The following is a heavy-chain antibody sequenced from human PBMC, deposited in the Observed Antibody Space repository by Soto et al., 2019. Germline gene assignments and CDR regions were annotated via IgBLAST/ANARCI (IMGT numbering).Heavy chain of an antibody. D-gene: IGHD2-15*01. J-gene: IGHJ4*02. CDR2: FDPEDGET. V-gene: IGHV1-24*01. CDR3: AREMSPSGDSCYEF. Sequence: ASVKVSCKVSGYTLTELSMHWVRQAPGKGLEWMGGFDPEDGETIYAQKLQDRVTITRDTSTSTVYMELSSLRSEDTALYFCAREMSPSGDSCYEFWGRGTLVTVSS. CDR1: GYTLTELS.